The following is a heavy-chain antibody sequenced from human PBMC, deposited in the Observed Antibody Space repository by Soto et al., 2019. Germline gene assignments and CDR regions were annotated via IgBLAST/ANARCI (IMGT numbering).Heavy chain of an antibody. V-gene: IGHV4-59*01. CDR2: IYYDGST. J-gene: IGHJ5*02. CDR1: GGSISGYY. D-gene: IGHD6-25*01. CDR3: ARDQLSSGLYVWFDP. Sequence: SETLSLTCTVSGGSISGYYWSWIRQPPGKGLEWIGYIYYDGSTSYNPSLRSRVTISVDTSKNQFSLILSSVTSADTAVYYCARDQLSSGLYVWFDPWGQGTLVTVS.